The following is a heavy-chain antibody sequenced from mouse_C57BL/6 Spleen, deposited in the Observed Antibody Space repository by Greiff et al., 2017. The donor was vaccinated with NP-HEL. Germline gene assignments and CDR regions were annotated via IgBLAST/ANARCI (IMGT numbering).Heavy chain of an antibody. CDR1: GFTFSDFY. V-gene: IGHV7-1*01. J-gene: IGHJ4*01. Sequence: EVQLVESGGGLVQSGRSLRLSCATSGFTFSDFYMEWVRQAPGKGLEWIAASRNKANDYTTEYSASVKGRFIVSRDTSQSILYLQMNALRAEDTAIYYCARDEVGYAMDYWGQGTSVTVSS. CDR2: SRNKANDYTT. D-gene: IGHD1-1*02. CDR3: ARDEVGYAMDY.